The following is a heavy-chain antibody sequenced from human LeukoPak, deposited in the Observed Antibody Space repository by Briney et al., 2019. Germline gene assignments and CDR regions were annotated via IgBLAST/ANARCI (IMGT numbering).Heavy chain of an antibody. J-gene: IGHJ4*02. CDR3: AKDASTWSRLPGWKDY. Sequence: GGSLRLSCAASGFTFSSYAMSWVRQAPGKGLEWVSAISGSGGSTYYADSVKGRFTISRDNSKNTLYLQMNSLRAEDTAVYYCAKDASTWSRLPGWKDYWGQGTLVTVSS. D-gene: IGHD3-3*01. V-gene: IGHV3-23*01. CDR2: ISGSGGST. CDR1: GFTFSSYA.